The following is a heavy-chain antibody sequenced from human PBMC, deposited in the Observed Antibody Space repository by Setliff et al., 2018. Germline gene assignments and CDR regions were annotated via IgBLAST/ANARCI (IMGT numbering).Heavy chain of an antibody. V-gene: IGHV1-69*05. D-gene: IGHD3-22*01. J-gene: IGHJ4*02. CDR3: ARERGYYLDSTNYYYYFDY. CDR1: GYTFTGYY. CDR2: IMPIFGTT. Sequence: SVKVSCKASGYTFTGYYMHWVRQAPGQGLEWMGGIMPIFGTTNYAQKFQGRVTIITDESTSTAYMELSSLRSEDTAVYYCARERGYYLDSTNYYYYFDYWGQGTLVTVSS.